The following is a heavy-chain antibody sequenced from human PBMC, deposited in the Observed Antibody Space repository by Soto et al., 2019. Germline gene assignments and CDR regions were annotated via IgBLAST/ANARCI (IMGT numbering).Heavy chain of an antibody. J-gene: IGHJ6*02. CDR2: ISSSGGST. CDR1: GFTFSIYA. V-gene: IGHV3-23*01. CDR3: MRPAPRGRHYFYFGMDV. Sequence: GGSLRLSCAASGFTFSIYAMSWVRQAPGKGLEWVSGISSSGGSTYYADSVKGRFTISRDNSKNTLFLRMNRPRVEDTAVYYCMRPAPRGRHYFYFGMDVWGQGTTVTVSS. D-gene: IGHD3-10*01.